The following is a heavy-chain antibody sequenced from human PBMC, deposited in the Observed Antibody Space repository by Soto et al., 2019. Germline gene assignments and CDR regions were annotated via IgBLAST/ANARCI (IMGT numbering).Heavy chain of an antibody. J-gene: IGHJ6*02. V-gene: IGHV4-30-4*08. CDR2: IHYTGSI. CDR1: GGSISSEYFH. Sequence: PSETLSLTCAVSGGSISSEYFHWTWIRQSPGKGLEWIGYIHYTGSIMYNPSFKSRLTMAVDTTKNQFSIQLTSVTAADTAVYFCAREDDGGDRDYYGLDVWGQGTTVTVSS. CDR3: AREDDGGDRDYYGLDV. D-gene: IGHD2-21*02.